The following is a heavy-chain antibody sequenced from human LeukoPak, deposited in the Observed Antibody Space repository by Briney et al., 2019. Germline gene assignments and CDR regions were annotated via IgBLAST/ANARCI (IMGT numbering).Heavy chain of an antibody. CDR3: ARGGYSSSWYMYYGMDV. V-gene: IGHV3-7*01. CDR2: IKQDGSEK. J-gene: IGHJ6*02. D-gene: IGHD6-13*01. CDR1: GFSISHYY. Sequence: GGSLRLSCAASGFSISHYYMTWVRQAPGKGLEWVANIKQDGSEKYYVDSVKGRFTISRDNAKNSLYLQMNSLRAEDTAVYYCARGGYSSSWYMYYGMDVWGQGTTVTVSS.